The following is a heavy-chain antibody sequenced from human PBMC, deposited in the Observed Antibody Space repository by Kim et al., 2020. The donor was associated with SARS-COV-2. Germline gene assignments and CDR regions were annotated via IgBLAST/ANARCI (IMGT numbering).Heavy chain of an antibody. V-gene: IGHV4-59*13. Sequence: SETLSLTCTVSGGSISSYYWSWIRQPPGKGLEWIGYIYYSGSTNYNPSLNSRVTISVDTSKNQCSLKLSSVTAADTAVSYCERDYFRSGSYSNNWFDPWGQQTLLTVSS. CDR1: GGSISSYY. CDR3: ERDYFRSGSYSNNWFDP. J-gene: IGHJ5*02. D-gene: IGHD3-10*01. CDR2: IYYSGST.